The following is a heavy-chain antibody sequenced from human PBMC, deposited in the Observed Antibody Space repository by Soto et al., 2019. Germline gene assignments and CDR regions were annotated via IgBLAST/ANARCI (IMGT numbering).Heavy chain of an antibody. CDR2: IIPIFGTA. J-gene: IGHJ6*02. CDR1: GGTFSSYA. Sequence: VKVSCKASGGTFSSYAISWVRQAPGQGLEWMGGIIPIFGTANYAQKFQGRVTITADESTSTAYMELSSLRSEDTAVYYCARGIPELPPLVPAAILGYYYYGMDVWGQGTTVTVSS. V-gene: IGHV1-69*13. D-gene: IGHD2-2*02. CDR3: ARGIPELPPLVPAAILGYYYYGMDV.